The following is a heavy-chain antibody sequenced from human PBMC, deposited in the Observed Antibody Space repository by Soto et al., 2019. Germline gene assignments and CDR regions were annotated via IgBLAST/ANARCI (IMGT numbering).Heavy chain of an antibody. Sequence: GWSLRLSCAASGFTCDDYAMHWVRQAPGKGLEWVSGISWNSGSIGYADSVKGRFTISRDNAKNSLYLQMNSLRAEDTALYYWTKDLLIAAAGNGHVLGAGLDVWGQGSTVIVS. J-gene: IGHJ6*02. CDR2: ISWNSGSI. V-gene: IGHV3-9*01. D-gene: IGHD6-13*01. CDR1: GFTCDDYA. CDR3: TKDLLIAAAGNGHVLGAGLDV.